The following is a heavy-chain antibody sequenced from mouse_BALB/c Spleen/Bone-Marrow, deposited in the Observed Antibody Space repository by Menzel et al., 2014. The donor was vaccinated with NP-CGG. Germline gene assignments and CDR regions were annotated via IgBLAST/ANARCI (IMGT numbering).Heavy chain of an antibody. J-gene: IGHJ4*01. CDR2: ISSGGGST. CDR1: GFAFSSYD. D-gene: IGHD1-1*01. Sequence: EVKLVESGGGLVKPGGSLKLSCAASGFAFSSYDMSWVRQTPEKRLEWVAYISSGGGSTYYPDTVKGRFTISRDNAKNTLNLQMSSLKSEDTAMYYCARPLYYYGSSPFYAMDYWGQGTSVTVSS. CDR3: ARPLYYYGSSPFYAMDY. V-gene: IGHV5-12-1*01.